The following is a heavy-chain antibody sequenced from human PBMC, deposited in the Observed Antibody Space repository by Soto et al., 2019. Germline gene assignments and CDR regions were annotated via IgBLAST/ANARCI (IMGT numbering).Heavy chain of an antibody. D-gene: IGHD2-15*01. J-gene: IGHJ6*02. CDR1: GFTFSMYW. CDR3: ARDGYCSGGSCYGMDV. CDR2: TNSDGSNT. V-gene: IGHV3-74*01. Sequence: GGSLRLSCVSSGFTFSMYWMHWVRQGPGKGLVWVSRTNSDGSNTRYADSVKGRFTISRDNAKNTLYLQMNSLRAEDTAVYYCARDGYCSGGSCYGMDVWGQGTTVTVSS.